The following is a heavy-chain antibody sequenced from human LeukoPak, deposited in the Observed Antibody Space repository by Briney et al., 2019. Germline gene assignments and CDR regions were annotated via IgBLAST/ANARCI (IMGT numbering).Heavy chain of an antibody. CDR1: GGSFSGYY. D-gene: IGHD3-22*01. J-gene: IGHJ4*02. CDR2: INHSGST. V-gene: IGHV4-34*01. CDR3: ARGAQTYYDKAPVDY. Sequence: SETLSLTCSVYGGSFSGYYWSWIRQPPGKGLEWIGEINHSGSTNYNPSLKSRVTISVDTSKSQFSLKLNSMTAADTAVYYCARGAQTYYDKAPVDYWGQGTLVTVSS.